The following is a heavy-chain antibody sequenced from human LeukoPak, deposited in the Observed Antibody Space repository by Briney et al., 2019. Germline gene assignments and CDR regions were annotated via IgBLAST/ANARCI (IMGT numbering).Heavy chain of an antibody. Sequence: GGSLRLSCAASGFTFSSYSMNWVRQAPGKGLEWVSYISSSSSTIYYADSVKGRFTISRDNAKNSLYLQMNSLRAEDTAVYYCARSFTYYDFWSGYAFDYWGQGTLVTVSS. CDR3: ARSFTYYDFWSGYAFDY. CDR2: ISSSSSTI. CDR1: GFTFSSYS. V-gene: IGHV3-48*01. J-gene: IGHJ4*02. D-gene: IGHD3-3*01.